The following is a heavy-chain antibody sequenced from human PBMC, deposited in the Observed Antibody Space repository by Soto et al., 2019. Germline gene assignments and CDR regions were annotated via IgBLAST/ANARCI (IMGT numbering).Heavy chain of an antibody. J-gene: IGHJ4*02. CDR3: AREAYYDSSGYYELGFDY. CDR1: GYTFTSYG. V-gene: IGHV1-2*02. CDR2: INPNSGGT. Sequence: ASVKVSCKSSGYTFTSYGIIWVRQAPGQGLEWMGWINPNSGGTNYAQKFQGRVTMTRDTSISTAYMELSRLRSDDTAVYYCAREAYYDSSGYYELGFDYWGQGTMVTVYS. D-gene: IGHD3-22*01.